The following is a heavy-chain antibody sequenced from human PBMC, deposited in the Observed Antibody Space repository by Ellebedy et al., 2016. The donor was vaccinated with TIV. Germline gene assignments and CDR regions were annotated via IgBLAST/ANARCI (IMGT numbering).Heavy chain of an antibody. J-gene: IGHJ4*02. V-gene: IGHV3-74*01. D-gene: IGHD6-19*01. CDR2: INSDGSTT. CDR1: GFTFSNSW. Sequence: GGSLRLSXAASGFTFSNSWMHWVRQAPGKGLVWVSRINSDGSTTTYADSVRGRFTNSRDNARNTLYLQMNSLRVEDTAVYYCARGDGSSGWYFDYWGPGTLVTVSS. CDR3: ARGDGSSGWYFDY.